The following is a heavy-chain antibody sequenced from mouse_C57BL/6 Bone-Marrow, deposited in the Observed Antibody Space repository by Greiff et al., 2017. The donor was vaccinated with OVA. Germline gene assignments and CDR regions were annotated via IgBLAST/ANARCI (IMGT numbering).Heavy chain of an antibody. CDR3: ARGGLRRAFGY. CDR2: IYPGDGDT. CDR1: GYAFSSSW. D-gene: IGHD2-4*01. J-gene: IGHJ2*01. Sequence: QVQLQQSGPELVKPGASVKISCKASGYAFSSSWMNWVKQRPGKGLEWIGRIYPGDGDTNYNGKFKGKATLTADKSSSTAYMQLSSLTSEDSAVYFCARGGLRRAFGYWGQGTTLTVSS. V-gene: IGHV1-82*01.